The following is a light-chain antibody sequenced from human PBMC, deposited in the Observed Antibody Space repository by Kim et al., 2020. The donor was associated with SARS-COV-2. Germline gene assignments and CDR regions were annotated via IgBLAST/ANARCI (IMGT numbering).Light chain of an antibody. CDR3: QQYDDWPQYT. CDR2: ESA. V-gene: IGKV3-15*01. J-gene: IGKJ3*01. Sequence: SPGGTALLSCRAGPSVNRHVAWHQQRPGKPPRLLFYESARRADDVPARVSASASGTEFTLTISSLQSEDFAVYYCQQYDDWPQYTSGTGTKVDIK. CDR1: PSVNRH.